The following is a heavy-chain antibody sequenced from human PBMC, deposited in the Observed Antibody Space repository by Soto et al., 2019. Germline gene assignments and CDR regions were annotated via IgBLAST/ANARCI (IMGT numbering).Heavy chain of an antibody. Sequence: GASVKVSCKASGYTFTSFDINWVRQATGQGLEWMGWMNPNSGNTGYAQKFQGRVTMTEDTSTDTAYMELSSLRSEDTAVYYCATDGRYSSSFYGMDVWGQGTTVTVSS. CDR1: GYTFTSFD. CDR3: ATDGRYSSSFYGMDV. J-gene: IGHJ6*02. D-gene: IGHD6-13*01. CDR2: MNPNSGNT. V-gene: IGHV1-8*01.